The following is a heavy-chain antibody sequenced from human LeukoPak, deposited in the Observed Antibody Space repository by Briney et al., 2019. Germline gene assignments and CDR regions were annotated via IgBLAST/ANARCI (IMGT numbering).Heavy chain of an antibody. Sequence: SQNLSLTCTVSGGSISSGGYYWSWIRQHPGEGLEWIGYIYYSGSTYYNPSLKSRVTISVDTSKNQFSLKLSSVTAADTAVYYCARDSSGYYGYFDYWGQGTLVTVSS. CDR1: GGSISSGGYY. CDR2: IYYSGST. J-gene: IGHJ4*02. V-gene: IGHV4-31*03. CDR3: ARDSSGYYGYFDY. D-gene: IGHD3-22*01.